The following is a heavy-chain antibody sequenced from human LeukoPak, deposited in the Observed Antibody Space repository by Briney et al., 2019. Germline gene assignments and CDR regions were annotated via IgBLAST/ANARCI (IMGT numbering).Heavy chain of an antibody. V-gene: IGHV4-38-2*02. D-gene: IGHD2-15*01. Sequence: SETLSLTCAVSGYSISSGYYWGWIRQPPGKGLEWIGSIYHSGSTYYNPSLKSRVTISVDTSKNQFSLKLSSVTAADTAVYYCARDHCSGGSCYSVSWGQGTLVTVSS. J-gene: IGHJ5*02. CDR1: GYSISSGYY. CDR2: IYHSGST. CDR3: ARDHCSGGSCYSVS.